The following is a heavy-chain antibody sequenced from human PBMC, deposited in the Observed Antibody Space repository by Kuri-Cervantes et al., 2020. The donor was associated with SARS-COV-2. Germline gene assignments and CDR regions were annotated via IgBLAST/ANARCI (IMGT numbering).Heavy chain of an antibody. CDR2: IYTSGST. D-gene: IGHD6-13*01. J-gene: IGHJ4*02. V-gene: IGHV4-61*09. CDR1: DYSISSGYF. Sequence: SETLSLTCTVSDYSISSGYFWGWIRQPAGKGLEWIGHIYTSGSTNYNPSLKSRVTISVDTSKNQFSLKLSSVTAADTAVYYCARDIAAAGTGFDYWGQGTLVTVSS. CDR3: ARDIAAAGTGFDY.